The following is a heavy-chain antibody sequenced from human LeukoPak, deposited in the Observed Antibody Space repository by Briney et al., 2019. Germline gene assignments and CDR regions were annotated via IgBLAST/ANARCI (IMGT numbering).Heavy chain of an antibody. CDR3: ARGDDSGYYDYFDY. V-gene: IGHV3-23*01. J-gene: IGHJ4*02. CDR2: ITGSGGST. CDR1: GFTFSSYA. Sequence: GGSLRLSCAASGFTFSSYAMSWVCQAPGKGLEWVSTITGSGGSTYYADSVKGRFTISRDNSKNTVFLHMNSLRAEDTAMYYCARGDDSGYYDYFDYWGQGALVTVSS. D-gene: IGHD3-22*01.